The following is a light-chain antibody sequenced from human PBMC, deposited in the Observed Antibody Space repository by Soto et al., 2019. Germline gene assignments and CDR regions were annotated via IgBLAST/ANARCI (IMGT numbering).Light chain of an antibody. Sequence: DIQMTQSPSSLSASVGDRVTITCRASQSISSYLNWYQQKPGKAPKLLIYAASTLQSGVPSRFSGSGSGTDFTLTISSLQPEDFATYYCQQLNSLPGETFGQGTKVDIK. J-gene: IGKJ1*01. CDR2: AAS. CDR3: QQLNSLPGET. CDR1: QSISSY. V-gene: IGKV1-39*01.